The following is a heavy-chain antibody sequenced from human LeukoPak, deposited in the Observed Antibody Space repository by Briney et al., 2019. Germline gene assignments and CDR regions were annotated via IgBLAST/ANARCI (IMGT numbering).Heavy chain of an antibody. CDR3: ARWAGYSSTWYGLFDY. CDR2: IYSGGST. D-gene: IGHD6-13*01. CDR1: GFTVSTTY. Sequence: GGSLRLSCAAYGFTVSTTYMSWVRQAPGKGLEWISVIYSGGSTYYADSVKGRFTVSRDNSKNTLYLQMNSLRAEDTAVYYCARWAGYSSTWYGLFDYWGQGTLVTVSS. J-gene: IGHJ4*02. V-gene: IGHV3-66*01.